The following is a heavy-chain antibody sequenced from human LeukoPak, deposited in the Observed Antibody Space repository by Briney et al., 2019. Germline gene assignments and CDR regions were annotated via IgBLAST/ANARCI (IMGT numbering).Heavy chain of an antibody. J-gene: IGHJ6*03. CDR2: IIPILGTA. CDR1: GGTFSSYA. Sequence: ASVKVSCKASGGTFSSYAISWVRQAPGQGLEWMGGIIPILGTANYAQKFQGRGTITTDESTSTAYMELSSLRSEDTAVYYCARADYYGSGYPVINYMDVWGKGTTVTVSS. V-gene: IGHV1-69*05. CDR3: ARADYYGSGYPVINYMDV. D-gene: IGHD3-10*01.